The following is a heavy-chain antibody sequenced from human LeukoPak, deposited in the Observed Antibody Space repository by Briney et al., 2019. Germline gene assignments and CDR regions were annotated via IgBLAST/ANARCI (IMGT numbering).Heavy chain of an antibody. CDR1: GFTFSSYG. V-gene: IGHV3-30*02. CDR2: IRYDGSNK. D-gene: IGHD3-10*01. Sequence: PGGSLRLSCAASGFTFSSYGMHWVRQAPGMGLEWVAFIRYDGSNKYYADSVKGRFTISRDNSKNTLYLQMNSLRAEDTAVYYCAKIFSSGSGSSDYWGQGTLVTVSS. CDR3: AKIFSSGSGSSDY. J-gene: IGHJ4*02.